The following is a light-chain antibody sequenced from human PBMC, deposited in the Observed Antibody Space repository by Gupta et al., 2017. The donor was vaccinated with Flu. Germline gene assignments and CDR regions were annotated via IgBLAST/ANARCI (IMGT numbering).Light chain of an antibody. J-gene: IGKJ1*01. CDR1: QTVVYSYRKENY. V-gene: IGKV4-1*01. Sequence: DIAMTQSPVSLSVSLGERATINCKSSQTVVYSYRKENYLDWYQQKPGQPPKLFIYWASSRKYGDTDGFGGGGGAKDFTHTSSRQQAEDEAVYYRQKNFSLGQLGQGPXVEIK. CDR2: WAS. CDR3: QKNFSLGQ.